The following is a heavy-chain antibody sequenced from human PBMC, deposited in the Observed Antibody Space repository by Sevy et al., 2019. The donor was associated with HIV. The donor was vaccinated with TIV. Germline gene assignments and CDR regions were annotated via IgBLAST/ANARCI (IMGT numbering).Heavy chain of an antibody. CDR3: ARDDNYVSDC. CDR1: GFTFSSYY. CDR2: IKKDGIEK. Sequence: GGSLRLSCVASGFTFSSYYMNWVRQAPGKELEWVANIKKDGIEKHYVDSVMGRFTISRDNAKNSLYLQMNSLRVEDTAVYYCARDDNYVSDCWGQGTLVTVSS. V-gene: IGHV3-7*01. D-gene: IGHD3-16*01. J-gene: IGHJ4*02.